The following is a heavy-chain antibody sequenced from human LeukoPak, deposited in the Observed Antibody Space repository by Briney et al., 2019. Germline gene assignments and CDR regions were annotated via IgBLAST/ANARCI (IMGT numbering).Heavy chain of an antibody. CDR2: INPNSGGT. J-gene: IGHJ4*02. CDR1: GYTFTGYY. CDR3: ARDPPGAYYDFWSGYLLDY. D-gene: IGHD3-3*01. V-gene: IGHV1-2*02. Sequence: GASVKVSCKASGYTFTGYYMHWVRQAPGQGVEWMGWINPNSGGTNYAQKFQGRVTMTGDTSISTAYMELSRLRSDDTAVYYCARDPPGAYYDFWSGYLLDYWGQGTLVTVSS.